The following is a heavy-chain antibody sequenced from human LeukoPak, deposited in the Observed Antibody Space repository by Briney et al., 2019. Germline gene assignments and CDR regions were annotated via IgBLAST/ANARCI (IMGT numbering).Heavy chain of an antibody. V-gene: IGHV1-8*01. D-gene: IGHD3-22*01. CDR1: GYTFTTYD. J-gene: IGHJ4*02. Sequence: ASVRVSCKASGYTFTTYDITWVREATGQGLEWMGWMNPNIGDTAYAQKFQGRVAMTRDTSISTAYMELSSLRSEDTAVYYCARGLGDYYDTSDYYYAVPAHWGQGTLVTVSS. CDR3: ARGLGDYYDTSDYYYAVPAH. CDR2: MNPNIGDT.